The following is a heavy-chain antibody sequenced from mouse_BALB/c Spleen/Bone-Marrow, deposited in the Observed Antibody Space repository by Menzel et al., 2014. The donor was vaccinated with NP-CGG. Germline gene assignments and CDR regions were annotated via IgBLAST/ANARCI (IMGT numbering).Heavy chain of an antibody. J-gene: IGHJ3*01. D-gene: IGHD2-1*01. CDR3: TRWNGHYEGFAY. CDR1: GYTFTTYW. CDR2: IYPGSGNT. Sequence: LQQPGSELVRPGASVKLSCKASGYTFTTYWIHWVKQRHGQGLEWIGNIYPGSGNTNYGEKFKTKGTLTVDTSSSTAYMRLSSLTSEDSAFYYCTRWNGHYEGFAYWGQGTLVTVSA. V-gene: IGHV1S22*01.